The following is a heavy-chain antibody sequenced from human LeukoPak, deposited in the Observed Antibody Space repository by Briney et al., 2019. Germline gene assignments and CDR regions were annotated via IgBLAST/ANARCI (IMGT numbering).Heavy chain of an antibody. CDR3: ARAPLIQLWLRFDY. CDR2: IYYSGST. V-gene: IGHV4-39*07. J-gene: IGHJ4*02. D-gene: IGHD5-18*01. Sequence: SETLSLTCTVSGGSISSSSYYWGWIRQPPGKGLEWIGSIYYSGSTYYNPSLKSRVTISVDTSKNQFSLKLNSVTTADTAVYYCARAPLIQLWLRFDYWGQGTLVTVSS. CDR1: GGSISSSSYY.